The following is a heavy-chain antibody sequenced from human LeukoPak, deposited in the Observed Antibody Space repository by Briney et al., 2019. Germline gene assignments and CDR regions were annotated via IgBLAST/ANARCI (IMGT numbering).Heavy chain of an antibody. V-gene: IGHV3-23*01. J-gene: IGHJ4*02. D-gene: IGHD2-8*01. Sequence: GGSLRLSCTTSGFAFSNYAMNWVRQAPGKGPEWVSGISGFNTYYADSVKGRFTIFRDNSKNVLYLQMDRLRAEDTAVYSCAKDVCTSPRCLLYLDSWGQGTLVTASS. CDR3: AKDVCTSPRCLLYLDS. CDR1: GFAFSNYA. CDR2: ISGFNT.